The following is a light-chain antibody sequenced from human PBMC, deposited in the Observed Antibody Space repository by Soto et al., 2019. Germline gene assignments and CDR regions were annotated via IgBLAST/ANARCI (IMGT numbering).Light chain of an antibody. CDR3: CSYAGTSAFV. CDR1: NSDVGTYNL. CDR2: EGS. Sequence: QPASVSGSPGQSITISCTGTNSDVGTYNLVSWYQQLPGKAPKLLIYEGSKWPSGISNRFSGSKSGNTASLTISGLQAEDEADYYCCSYAGTSAFVFGTGTKLTVL. J-gene: IGLJ1*01. V-gene: IGLV2-23*01.